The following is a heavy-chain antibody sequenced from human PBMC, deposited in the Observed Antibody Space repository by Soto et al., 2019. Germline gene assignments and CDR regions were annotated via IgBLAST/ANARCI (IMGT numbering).Heavy chain of an antibody. D-gene: IGHD2-2*01. V-gene: IGHV4-30-2*06. CDR1: GVSISSGGFS. CDR2: VYRTGAT. J-gene: IGHJ6*02. CDR3: ARDSYAMSSFALDV. Sequence: QLQLQESGSGLVETAQTLSLTCIVSGVSISSGGFSWTWIRQSTGKGLEWIGYVYRTGATSYNPSLGRCASISVGTSRNQFSLKLMSVIPADSAVYFCARDSYAMSSFALDVWGRGTAVTVSS.